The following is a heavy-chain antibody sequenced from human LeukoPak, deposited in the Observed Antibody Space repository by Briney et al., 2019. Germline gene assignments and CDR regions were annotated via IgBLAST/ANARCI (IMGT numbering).Heavy chain of an antibody. CDR3: ARDPYSSNSRPYYFDY. V-gene: IGHV3-53*01. D-gene: IGHD4-23*01. CDR2: IYTSGST. Sequence: PGGSLRLSCAASGFTVSTKYMNWIRQAPGKGLEWVSVIYTSGSTNYADPVKGRFTISRDNSMNTLYLQMNSLRAEDTAVYYCARDPYSSNSRPYYFDYWGQGTLVTVSS. CDR1: GFTVSTKY. J-gene: IGHJ4*02.